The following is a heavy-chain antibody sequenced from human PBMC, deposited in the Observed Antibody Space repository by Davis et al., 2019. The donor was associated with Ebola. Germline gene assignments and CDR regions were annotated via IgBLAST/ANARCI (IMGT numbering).Heavy chain of an antibody. CDR1: GGTFSSYA. Sequence: SVKVSCKASGGTFSSYAISWVRQAPGQGLEWMGGIIPIFGTANYAQKFQGRVTITADKSTSTAYMELSSLRSEDMAVYYCARDGVAADIDWFDPWGQGTLVTVSS. CDR3: ARDGVAADIDWFDP. V-gene: IGHV1-69*06. CDR2: IIPIFGTA. J-gene: IGHJ5*02. D-gene: IGHD6-13*01.